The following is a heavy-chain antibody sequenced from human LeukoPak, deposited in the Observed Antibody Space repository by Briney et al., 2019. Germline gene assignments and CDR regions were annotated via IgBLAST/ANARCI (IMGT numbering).Heavy chain of an antibody. V-gene: IGHV3-74*01. CDR2: INSDGSST. Sequence: PGGSLRLSCAASGFTFSSYWMHWVRQAPGKGLGWVSRINSDGSSTSYADSVKGRFTISRDNSKNTLSLQMNSLRPEDTALYYCARDFRTVGAATGHYYGMDVWGQGTTVTVSS. CDR1: GFTFSSYW. D-gene: IGHD1-26*01. CDR3: ARDFRTVGAATGHYYGMDV. J-gene: IGHJ6*02.